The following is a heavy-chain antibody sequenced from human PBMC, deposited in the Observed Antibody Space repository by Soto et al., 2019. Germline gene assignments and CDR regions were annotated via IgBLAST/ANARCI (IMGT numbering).Heavy chain of an antibody. J-gene: IGHJ6*02. CDR3: ARDAKYYGSGSYLSFRYYYYGMDV. V-gene: IGHV3-30-3*01. CDR2: ISYDGSNK. CDR1: GFTFSSYA. Sequence: PGGSLRLSCAASGFTFSSYAMHWVRQAPGKGLGWVAVISYDGSNKYYADSVKGRFTISRDNSKNTLYLQMNSLRAEDTAVYYCARDAKYYGSGSYLSFRYYYYGMDVWGQGTTVTVSS. D-gene: IGHD3-10*01.